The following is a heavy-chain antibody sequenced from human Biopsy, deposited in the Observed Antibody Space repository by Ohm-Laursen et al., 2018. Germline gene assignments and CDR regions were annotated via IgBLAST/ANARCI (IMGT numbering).Heavy chain of an antibody. V-gene: IGHV3-74*01. CDR3: ATDHYGSINY. D-gene: IGHD4-17*01. CDR2: ISSDGST. CDR1: GFIFSGAW. J-gene: IGHJ4*02. Sequence: SLRLSCSASGFIFSGAWMHWVRQAPGKGLVWVSCISSDGSTTYADSVKGRFTISRDNAKNTAYLQMNSLRADDTALYYCATDHYGSINYWGQGTLVTVSS.